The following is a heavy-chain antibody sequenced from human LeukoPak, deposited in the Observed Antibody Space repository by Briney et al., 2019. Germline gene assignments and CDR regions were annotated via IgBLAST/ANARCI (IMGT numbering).Heavy chain of an antibody. Sequence: PSQTLSLTCTVSGGSISGGGYYWSWIRQHPGKGLEWIGYIYYSGSTYYNPSLKSRVTISVDTSKNQFSLKLSSVTAADTAVYYCARTSYYDSSGYYSVFDYWGQGTLVTVSS. CDR3: ARTSYYDSSGYYSVFDY. CDR2: IYYSGST. CDR1: GGSISGGGYY. V-gene: IGHV4-31*03. D-gene: IGHD3-22*01. J-gene: IGHJ4*02.